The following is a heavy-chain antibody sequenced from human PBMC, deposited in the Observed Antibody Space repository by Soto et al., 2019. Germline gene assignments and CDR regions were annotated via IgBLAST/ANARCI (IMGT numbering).Heavy chain of an antibody. J-gene: IGHJ3*02. Sequence: SETLSLTCTVSGGSISSYYWSWIRQPPGKGLEWIGYIFYSGSTNYNPFFKGRVTISLDTSKNQFSLKLSSVTAADTAVYYCARIGWLQFRAFDIWGQGTMVTVSS. D-gene: IGHD5-12*01. V-gene: IGHV4-59*01. CDR2: IFYSGST. CDR1: GGSISSYY. CDR3: ARIGWLQFRAFDI.